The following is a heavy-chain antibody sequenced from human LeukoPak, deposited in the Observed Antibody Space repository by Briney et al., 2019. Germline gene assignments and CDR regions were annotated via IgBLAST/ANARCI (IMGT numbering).Heavy chain of an antibody. J-gene: IGHJ4*02. CDR3: AKGLHYFDY. CDR1: GFTFSTDA. V-gene: IGHV3-23*01. Sequence: PGGSLRLSCAASGFTFSTDAMCWVRQAPGKGLEWVSTISANGGNTDHADSVKGRFTISRDNSKNTLYLQMNSLRAEDTAVYYCAKGLHYFDYWGQGTLVTVSS. CDR2: ISANGGNT.